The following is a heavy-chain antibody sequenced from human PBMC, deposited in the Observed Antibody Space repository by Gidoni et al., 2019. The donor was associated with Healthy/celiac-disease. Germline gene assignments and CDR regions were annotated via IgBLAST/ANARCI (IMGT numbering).Heavy chain of an antibody. CDR3: ARGGYSGYDFRRLGFDY. CDR2: ISSSSSYT. D-gene: IGHD5-12*01. CDR1: GFPFSDSY. V-gene: IGHV3-11*06. Sequence: QVQLVESGGGLVKPGGSLRLSCAASGFPFSDSYMSWIRQAPGKGLEWVSYISSSSSYTNYADSVKGRFTIARDNAKNALYLQMNSLRAEDTAVYYCARGGYSGYDFRRLGFDYWGQGTLVTVSS. J-gene: IGHJ4*02.